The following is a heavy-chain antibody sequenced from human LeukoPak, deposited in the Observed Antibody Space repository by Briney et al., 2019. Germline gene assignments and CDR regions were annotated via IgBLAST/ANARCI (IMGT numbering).Heavy chain of an antibody. Sequence: PSETLSLTCTVSGGSISSGGYYWSWIRQPPGKGLEWIGYIYHSGSTYYNPSLKSRVTISVDTSKNQFSLKLSSVTAADTAVYYCARFRGTYCSGGSCFKYFDYWGQGTLVTVSS. V-gene: IGHV4-30-2*05. J-gene: IGHJ4*02. CDR3: ARFRGTYCSGGSCFKYFDY. D-gene: IGHD2-15*01. CDR1: GGSISSGGYY. CDR2: IYHSGST.